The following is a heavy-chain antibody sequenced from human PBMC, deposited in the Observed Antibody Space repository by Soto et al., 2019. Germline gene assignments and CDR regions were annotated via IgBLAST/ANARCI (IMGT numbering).Heavy chain of an antibody. CDR3: ARGLVGATLYYYYGMDV. V-gene: IGHV1-8*01. CDR2: MNPNSGNT. CDR1: GYTFTSYD. D-gene: IGHD1-26*01. J-gene: IGHJ6*02. Sequence: QVQLVQSGAEVKKPGASVKVSCKASGYTFTSYDINWVRQATGQGLEWMGWMNPNSGNTGYAQKFQGRVTMTRNTSISTAYMEVSSLRSEDTAVYYCARGLVGATLYYYYGMDVWGQGTTVTVSS.